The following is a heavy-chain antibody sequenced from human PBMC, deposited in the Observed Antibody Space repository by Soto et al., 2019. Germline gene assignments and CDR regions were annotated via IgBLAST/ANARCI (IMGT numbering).Heavy chain of an antibody. Sequence: ASVKVSCKASGYTLTSYDINWVRQATGQGLEWMGWMNPNSGNTGYAQKFQGRVTMTRNTSISTAYMELSSLRSEDTAVYYCARERGCSGDSCYFFDYWGQGTLVTSPQ. D-gene: IGHD2-15*01. J-gene: IGHJ4*02. CDR2: MNPNSGNT. CDR1: GYTLTSYD. CDR3: ARERGCSGDSCYFFDY. V-gene: IGHV1-8*01.